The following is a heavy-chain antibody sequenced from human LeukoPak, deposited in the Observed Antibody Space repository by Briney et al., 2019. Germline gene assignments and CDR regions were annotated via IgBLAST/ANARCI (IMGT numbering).Heavy chain of an antibody. D-gene: IGHD2-15*01. CDR2: MNPNSGNT. CDR1: GYTFTSYD. V-gene: IGHV1-8*01. CDR3: ARAPSGGPSSVPRGP. Sequence: ASVKVSCKASGYTFTSYDINWVRQAPGQGLEWMGWMNPNSGNTGYAQKFQGRVTMTRNTSISTAYMELSSLRSEDTAVYYCARAPSGGPSSVPRGPWGQGTLVTVSS. J-gene: IGHJ5*02.